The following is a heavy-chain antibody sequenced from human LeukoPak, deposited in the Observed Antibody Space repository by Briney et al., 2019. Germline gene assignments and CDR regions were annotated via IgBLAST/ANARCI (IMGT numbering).Heavy chain of an antibody. CDR2: VYTSGST. J-gene: IGHJ2*01. D-gene: IGHD3-16*01. CDR1: GGSISYYY. Sequence: PSETLSLTCTVSGGSISYYYWSWIRQSAGKGLERIGRVYTSGSTNDNPSLKSRVTMSVDTSKNQFSLRLSSVTAADTAVYYCARDVLGWGSNWYFDLWGRGTLVTVSS. V-gene: IGHV4-4*07. CDR3: ARDVLGWGSNWYFDL.